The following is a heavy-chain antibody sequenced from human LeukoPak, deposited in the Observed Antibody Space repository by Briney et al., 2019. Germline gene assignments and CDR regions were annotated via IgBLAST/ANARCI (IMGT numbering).Heavy chain of an antibody. V-gene: IGHV3-21*01. J-gene: IGHJ6*04. D-gene: IGHD3-10*02. CDR2: ISGSSSYI. CDR3: AELVITMIGGV. Sequence: PGGSLGLSCAASGFTFSSYSMNWVRQAPGKGLEWVSSISGSSSYIYYADSVKGRFTISRDDAKNSLYLQMNSLRAEDTAVYYCAELVITMIGGVWGKGTTVTISS. CDR1: GFTFSSYS.